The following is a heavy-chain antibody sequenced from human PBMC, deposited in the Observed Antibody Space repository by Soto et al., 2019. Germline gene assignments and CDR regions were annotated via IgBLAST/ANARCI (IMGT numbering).Heavy chain of an antibody. CDR1: GGSFSGYY. Sequence: SETLSLTCAVYGGSFSGYYWSWIHQPPGKGLEWIGEINHSGSTNYNPSLKSRVTISVDTSKNQFSLNLSPVTAADTAGYYFARDADYVYIVATVRHQLVRRWFDSWGQGTLVTVSS. CDR2: INHSGST. V-gene: IGHV4-34*01. D-gene: IGHD5-12*01. CDR3: ARDADYVYIVATVRHQLVRRWFDS. J-gene: IGHJ5*01.